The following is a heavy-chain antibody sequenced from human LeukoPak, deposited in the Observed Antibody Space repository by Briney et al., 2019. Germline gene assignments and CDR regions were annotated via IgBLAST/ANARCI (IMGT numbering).Heavy chain of an antibody. CDR1: GLTFNYAW. CDR3: TTFNKDWEYFDY. J-gene: IGHJ4*02. Sequence: GGSLRLSCAASGLTFNYAWMSWVRQAPGKGLEWVGRIKSNIDGGTTDHAAPVKGRFTISRDDSKNTLFLQMSRLKTDDTAVYYCTTFNKDWEYFDYWGQGTLVTVSS. CDR2: IKSNIDGGTT. V-gene: IGHV3-15*01. D-gene: IGHD1-26*01.